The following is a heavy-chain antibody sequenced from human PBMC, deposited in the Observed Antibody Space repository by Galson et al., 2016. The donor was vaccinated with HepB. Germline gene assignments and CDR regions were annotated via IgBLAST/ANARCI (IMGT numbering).Heavy chain of an antibody. CDR3: ARGLAHDYYYYYGLDV. D-gene: IGHD6-19*01. CDR2: IYHSGST. CDR1: GDSISSTNW. J-gene: IGHJ6*02. V-gene: IGHV4-4*02. Sequence: ETLSLTCAVSGDSISSTNWWSWVRQPPGKGLEWIGEIYHSGSTNYNPSLQSRVTISVDKSKNQFSLNLTSVTAADTAVYYCARGLAHDYYYYYGLDVWGQGTTVTVSS.